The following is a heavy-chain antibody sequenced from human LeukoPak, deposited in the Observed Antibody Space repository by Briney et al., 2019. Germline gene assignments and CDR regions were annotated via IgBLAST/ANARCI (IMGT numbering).Heavy chain of an antibody. Sequence: PSETLSLTCTASGGSISSGSYYWSWIRQPAGKGLEWIGRIYTSGSTNYNPSLKSRVTISVDTSKNQFSLKLSSVTAADTAVYYCATGWVITGENWGQGTLVTVSS. V-gene: IGHV4-61*02. CDR2: IYTSGST. D-gene: IGHD3-22*01. CDR1: GGSISSGSYY. J-gene: IGHJ4*02. CDR3: ATGWVITGEN.